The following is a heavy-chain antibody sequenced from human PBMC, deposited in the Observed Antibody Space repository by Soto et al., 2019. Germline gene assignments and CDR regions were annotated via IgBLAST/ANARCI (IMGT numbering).Heavy chain of an antibody. Sequence: GGSLRLSCAASGFTLLNYGMSWVRQAPGKGLEWVSSIKGGGGSTSYADSVKGRFTISRDTSKNTLFLQVKSLRVEDTAVYFCAKEGSGNDWMLFFDSWGQGTLVTVSS. V-gene: IGHV3-23*01. CDR1: GFTLLNYG. J-gene: IGHJ4*02. D-gene: IGHD5-12*01. CDR3: AKEGSGNDWMLFFDS. CDR2: IKGGGGST.